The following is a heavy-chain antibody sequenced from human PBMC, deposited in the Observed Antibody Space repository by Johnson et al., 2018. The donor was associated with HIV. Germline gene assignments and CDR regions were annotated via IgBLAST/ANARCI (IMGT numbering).Heavy chain of an antibody. CDR1: GFTFSSYA. J-gene: IGHJ3*02. Sequence: QVQLVVSGGGVVQPGRSLRLSCAASGFTFSSYAMHWVRQAPGKGLEWVAVISYDGSNKYYADSVTGRFTMSRDNAKKSLYLQMNSLRAEDTAVYYCAREEGTDILTRGDAFDIWGQGTTVTVSS. V-gene: IGHV3-30-3*01. CDR2: ISYDGSNK. D-gene: IGHD3-9*01. CDR3: AREEGTDILTRGDAFDI.